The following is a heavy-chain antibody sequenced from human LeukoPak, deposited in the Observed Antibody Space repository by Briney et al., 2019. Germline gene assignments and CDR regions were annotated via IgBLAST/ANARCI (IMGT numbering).Heavy chain of an antibody. V-gene: IGHV3-23*01. CDR3: ASVVTDLYYYYGMDV. CDR2: ISGSGGST. CDR1: GFTLSSYA. Sequence: AGGSLRLSCAASGFTLSSYAMSWVRQAPGKGLEWVSAISGSGGSTYYADSVKGRFTISRDNSKNTLYLQMNSLRAEDTAVYYCASVVTDLYYYYGMDVWGQGTTVTVSS. D-gene: IGHD2-21*02. J-gene: IGHJ6*02.